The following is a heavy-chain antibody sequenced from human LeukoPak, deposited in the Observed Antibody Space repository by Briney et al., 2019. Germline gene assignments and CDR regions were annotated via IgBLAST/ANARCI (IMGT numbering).Heavy chain of an antibody. Sequence: PSETLSLTCTVSGGSISNNYWTWIRQPPGKGLEWIGYFYNSGSTNYIPSLKSRVTISVDTSKNQFSLKLTSVTAADTAVYYCARGDSSGHPAFDYWGQGTLVTVSS. D-gene: IGHD3-22*01. CDR1: GGSISNNY. J-gene: IGHJ4*02. CDR3: ARGDSSGHPAFDY. CDR2: FYNSGST. V-gene: IGHV4-59*01.